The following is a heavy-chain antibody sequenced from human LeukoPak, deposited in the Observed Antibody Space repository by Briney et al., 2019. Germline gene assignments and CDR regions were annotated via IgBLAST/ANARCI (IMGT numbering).Heavy chain of an antibody. CDR3: ARENISPGIAAPSDYYYYYMDV. J-gene: IGHJ6*03. CDR2: IIPIFGTA. CDR1: GGTFSSYA. D-gene: IGHD6-13*01. Sequence: SVKVSCKASGGTFSSYAISWVRQAPGQGLEWMGGIIPIFGTANYAQKFQGRVTITADESTSTAYMEVSSLRSEDTAVYYCARENISPGIAAPSDYYYYYMDVWGKGTTVTVSS. V-gene: IGHV1-69*01.